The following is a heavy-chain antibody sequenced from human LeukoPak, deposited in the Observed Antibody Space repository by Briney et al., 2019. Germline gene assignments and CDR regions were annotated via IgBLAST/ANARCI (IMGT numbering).Heavy chain of an antibody. CDR1: GYTFTGYY. V-gene: IGHV1-2*02. D-gene: IGHD2-2*02. J-gene: IGHJ6*02. Sequence: ASVKVSCKASGYTFTGYYMHWVRQAPGQGLEWMGWINPNSGGTNYAQKFQGRVTMTRDTSISTAYMELSRLRSDDTAVYYCARLGPEYCSSTSCYTGGYYYYGMDVWGQGTTVTVSS. CDR3: ARLGPEYCSSTSCYTGGYYYYGMDV. CDR2: INPNSGGT.